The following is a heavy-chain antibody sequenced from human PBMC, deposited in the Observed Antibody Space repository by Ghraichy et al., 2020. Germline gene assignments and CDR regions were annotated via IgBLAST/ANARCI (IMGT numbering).Heavy chain of an antibody. Sequence: SETLSLTCAVYGGSFSGYYWSWIRQPPGKGLEWIGEINHSGSTNYNPSLKSRVTISVDTSKNQFSLKLSSVTAADTAVYYCARGTRGYSHFDYWGQGTLVTVSS. D-gene: IGHD4-23*01. J-gene: IGHJ4*02. CDR3: ARGTRGYSHFDY. CDR2: INHSGST. CDR1: GGSFSGYY. V-gene: IGHV4-34*01.